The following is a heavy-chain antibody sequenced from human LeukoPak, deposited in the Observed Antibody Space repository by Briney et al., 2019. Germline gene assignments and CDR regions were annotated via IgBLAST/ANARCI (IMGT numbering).Heavy chain of an antibody. CDR1: GGSISSYY. J-gene: IGHJ3*02. Sequence: SETLSLTCTVSGGSISSYYWSWIRQPAGKGLEWIGRIYTSGSTNYNPSLKSRVTMSVDTSKNQFSLKLSSVTAADTAVYYCASILTGYCGPDAFDIWGQGTMVTVSS. CDR2: IYTSGST. D-gene: IGHD3-9*01. V-gene: IGHV4-4*07. CDR3: ASILTGYCGPDAFDI.